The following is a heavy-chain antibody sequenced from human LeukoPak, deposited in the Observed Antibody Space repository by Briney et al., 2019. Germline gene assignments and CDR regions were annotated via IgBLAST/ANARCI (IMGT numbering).Heavy chain of an antibody. J-gene: IGHJ3*02. D-gene: IGHD3-3*01. V-gene: IGHV3-74*01. Sequence: PGGSLRLSCAASRFTFSSYWMHWVRQAPGKGLVWVSRIKTDGSTTTYADSVKGRFTISRDNAKNTLYLQMNSLRAEDTAVYYCARQRVEYDFWSGYSRAFDIWGQGTMVTVSS. CDR2: IKTDGSTT. CDR3: ARQRVEYDFWSGYSRAFDI. CDR1: RFTFSSYW.